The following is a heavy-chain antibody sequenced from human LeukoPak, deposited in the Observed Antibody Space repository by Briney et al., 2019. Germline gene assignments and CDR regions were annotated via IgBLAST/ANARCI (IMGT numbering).Heavy chain of an antibody. V-gene: IGHV3-64*01. CDR3: ARGPSLHSKWVGGRWFDP. CDR2: ISSNGGST. J-gene: IGHJ5*02. Sequence: PGGSLRLSCAASGFPFNTYAMHWVRQAPGKGLEYVSAISSNGGSTYYANSMKGRFTISRDNSKNTLYLQMGSLRAEDMAVYYCARGPSLHSKWVGGRWFDPWGQGTLVTVPS. CDR1: GFPFNTYA. D-gene: IGHD3-16*01.